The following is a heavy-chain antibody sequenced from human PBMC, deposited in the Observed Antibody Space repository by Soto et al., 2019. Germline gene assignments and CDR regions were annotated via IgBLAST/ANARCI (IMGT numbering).Heavy chain of an antibody. CDR3: TTHLRYYYDSSGYYYRSGRAFDI. CDR2: IKSKTDGGTT. V-gene: IGHV3-15*07. Sequence: EVQLVESGGGLVKPGGSLRLSCAASGFTFSNAWMNWVRQAPGKGLEWVGRIKSKTDGGTTDYAAPVKGRFTISRDDSKNTLYLQMNSLKTEDTAVYYCTTHLRYYYDSSGYYYRSGRAFDIWGQGTMVTVSS. D-gene: IGHD3-22*01. J-gene: IGHJ3*02. CDR1: GFTFSNAW.